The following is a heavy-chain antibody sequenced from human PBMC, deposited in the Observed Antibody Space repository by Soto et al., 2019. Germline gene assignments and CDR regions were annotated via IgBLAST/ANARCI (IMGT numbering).Heavy chain of an antibody. CDR1: GYTFTSYY. D-gene: IGHD2-21*02. Sequence: ASVKVSFKASGYTFTSYYMHWARQAPGQGLEWMGIINPSGGSTSYAQKFQGRVTMTRDTSTSTVYMELSSLRSEDTAVYYCARVFCGGDCYSSLYYYYYGMDVWGQGTTVTVSS. V-gene: IGHV1-46*01. J-gene: IGHJ6*02. CDR3: ARVFCGGDCYSSLYYYYYGMDV. CDR2: INPSGGST.